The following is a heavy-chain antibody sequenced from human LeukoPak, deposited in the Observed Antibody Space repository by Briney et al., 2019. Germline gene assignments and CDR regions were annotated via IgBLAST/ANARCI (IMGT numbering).Heavy chain of an antibody. Sequence: ASVKVSCKASGYTFTGYYMHWVRQAPGQGLEWMGWINPNSGGTNYAQKFQGRVTITADESTSTAYMELSSLRSEDTAVYYCAIHLAAAGSYFDYWGQGTLVTVSS. J-gene: IGHJ4*02. D-gene: IGHD6-13*01. CDR1: GYTFTGYY. CDR3: AIHLAAAGSYFDY. CDR2: INPNSGGT. V-gene: IGHV1-2*02.